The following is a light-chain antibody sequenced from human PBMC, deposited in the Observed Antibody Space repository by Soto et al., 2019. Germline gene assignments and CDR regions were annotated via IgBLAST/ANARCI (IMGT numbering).Light chain of an antibody. Sequence: ALTQPASVSGSPGQSITISCTGTSSDVGGYNYVSWYQQHPGKAPKLMIYDVSNRPSGVSNRFSGSKSGNTASLTISGLQAEDEADYYCSSYTSSSTSVVFGGGTQLTVL. CDR3: SSYTSSSTSVV. V-gene: IGLV2-14*01. CDR1: SSDVGGYNY. CDR2: DVS. J-gene: IGLJ2*01.